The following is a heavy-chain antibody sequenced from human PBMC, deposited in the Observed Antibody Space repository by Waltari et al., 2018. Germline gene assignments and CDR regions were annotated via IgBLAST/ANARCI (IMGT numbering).Heavy chain of an antibody. J-gene: IGHJ5*02. CDR3: ARGGTPDGWFDP. CDR2: IYYNGRT. V-gene: IGHV4-39*07. Sequence: QLQLQESGPGLVKPSETLSLTCIVSGGSISISSHYWDWIRQPPGKGLEWIGSIYYNGRTQYNPALKTRVTMSVDTSKNQFSLKMSSVTAADTAMYYCARGGTPDGWFDPWGQGTLVNVS. D-gene: IGHD2-15*01. CDR1: GGSISISSHY.